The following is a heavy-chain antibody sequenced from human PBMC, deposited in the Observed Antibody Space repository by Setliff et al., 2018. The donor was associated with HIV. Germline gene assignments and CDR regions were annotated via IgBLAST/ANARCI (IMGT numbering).Heavy chain of an antibody. D-gene: IGHD3-10*01. CDR3: ARDLRPVLWPVFGGHWYFDL. CDR2: ISWNSGSK. Sequence: SLKISCAVSGFIFDDSAMHWVRQAPGKGLEWVSGISWNSGSKGYADSVKGRFTISRDNAKNSLYLQMNSLRAEDTAVYYCARDLRPVLWPVFGGHWYFDLWGRGTLVTVSS. CDR1: GFIFDDSA. J-gene: IGHJ2*01. V-gene: IGHV3-9*01.